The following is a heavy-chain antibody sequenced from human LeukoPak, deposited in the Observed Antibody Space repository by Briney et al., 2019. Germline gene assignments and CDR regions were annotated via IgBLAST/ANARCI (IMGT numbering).Heavy chain of an antibody. J-gene: IGHJ4*02. CDR2: ILYTGRT. CDR1: GDSISSSRFY. V-gene: IGHV4-39*01. D-gene: IGHD1-26*01. CDR3: ARQDVGATIDY. Sequence: SETLSLTCTASGDSISSSRFYWAWIRQPPGKGLEWIGSILYTGRTFYNPSLKSRVTISVDTSKNQFSLRLGSVTASDTAVYYCARQDVGATIDYWGQGTLVTVSS.